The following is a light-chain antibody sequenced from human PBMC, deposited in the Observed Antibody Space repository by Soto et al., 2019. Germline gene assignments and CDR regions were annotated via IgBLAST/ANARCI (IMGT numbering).Light chain of an antibody. Sequence: DIQMTQSPSTLSASVGDRVTITCRASQSISSWLAWYQQKPGKAPNRLIYKASSLESGVPSRFSGSGSVTEFTLTISSLQPYDFATYYCQQYNSYPLTFAGGTKVELK. J-gene: IGKJ4*01. CDR1: QSISSW. CDR2: KAS. CDR3: QQYNSYPLT. V-gene: IGKV1-5*03.